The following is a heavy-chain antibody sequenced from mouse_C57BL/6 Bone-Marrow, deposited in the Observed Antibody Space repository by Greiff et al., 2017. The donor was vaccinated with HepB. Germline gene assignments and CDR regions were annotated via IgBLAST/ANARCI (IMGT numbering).Heavy chain of an antibody. CDR2: IYPGDGDT. CDR1: GYAFSSSW. J-gene: IGHJ1*03. Sequence: QVTLKESGPELVKPGASVKISCKASGYAFSSSWMNWVKQRPGKGLEWIGRIYPGDGDTNYNGKFKGKATLTADKSSSTAYMQLSSLTSEDSAVYFCARGWYFDVWGTGTTVTVSS. CDR3: ARGWYFDV. V-gene: IGHV1-82*01.